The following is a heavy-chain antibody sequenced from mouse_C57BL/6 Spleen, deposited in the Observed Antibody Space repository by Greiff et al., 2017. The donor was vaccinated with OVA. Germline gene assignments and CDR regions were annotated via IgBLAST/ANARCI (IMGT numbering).Heavy chain of an antibody. CDR3: ARRGDYDGWYYAMDY. CDR1: GYTFTDYY. Sequence: QVQLKESGAELVRPGASVKLSCKASGYTFTDYYINWVKQRPGQGLEWIARFYPGSGNTYYNAKYKGKATLTAEKSSSTAYMQLSSLTSEDSAGYFCARRGDYDGWYYAMDYWGQGTSVTVSS. CDR2: FYPGSGNT. V-gene: IGHV1-76*01. J-gene: IGHJ4*01. D-gene: IGHD2-4*01.